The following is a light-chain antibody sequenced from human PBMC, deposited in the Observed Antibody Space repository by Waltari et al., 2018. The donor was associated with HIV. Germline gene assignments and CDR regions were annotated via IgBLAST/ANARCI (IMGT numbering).Light chain of an antibody. CDR1: QSIGSS. Sequence: EIVLTQSPDFQSVTPKEKVTITCRASQSIGSSLHWYQQKPGQSPKLLIKDASQTFSGVPSRFSCSKSGTEFTLTISSLEPGDAATYFCHQSSGLPRTFGQGTKVEI. CDR3: HQSSGLPRT. V-gene: IGKV6-21*01. CDR2: DAS. J-gene: IGKJ1*01.